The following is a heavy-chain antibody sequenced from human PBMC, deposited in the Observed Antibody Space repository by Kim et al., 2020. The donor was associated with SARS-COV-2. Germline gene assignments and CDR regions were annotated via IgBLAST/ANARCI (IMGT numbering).Heavy chain of an antibody. Sequence: SETLSLTCTVSGGSISSGSYYWSWIRQPAGKGLEWIGRIYTSGSTNYNPSLKSRVTISVDTSKNQFSLKLSSVTAADTAVYYCARGTTVTTRTPPTYYYYGMDVWGQGTTVTVSS. D-gene: IGHD4-4*01. V-gene: IGHV4-61*02. J-gene: IGHJ6*02. CDR3: ARGTTVTTRTPPTYYYYGMDV. CDR2: IYTSGST. CDR1: GGSISSGSYY.